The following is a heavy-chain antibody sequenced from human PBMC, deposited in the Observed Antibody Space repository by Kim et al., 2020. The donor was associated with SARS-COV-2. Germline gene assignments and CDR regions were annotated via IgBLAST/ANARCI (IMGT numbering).Heavy chain of an antibody. CDR1: GFTFSSYA. CDR3: ARDRGYCSSTSCYVYYYYGMDV. D-gene: IGHD2-2*01. J-gene: IGHJ6*02. Sequence: GGSLRLSCAASGFTFSSYAMHWVRQAPGKGLEWVAVISYDGSNKYYVDSVKGRFTISRDNSKNTLYLQMNSLRAEDTAVYYCARDRGYCSSTSCYVYYYYGMDVWGQGTTVTVSS. V-gene: IGHV3-30*04. CDR2: ISYDGSNK.